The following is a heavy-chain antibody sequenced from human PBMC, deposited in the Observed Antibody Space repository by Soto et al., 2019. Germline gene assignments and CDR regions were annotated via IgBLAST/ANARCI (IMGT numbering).Heavy chain of an antibody. J-gene: IGHJ4*02. CDR3: VSARYSSYSSGYTRYLDY. V-gene: IGHV3-72*01. D-gene: IGHD3-22*01. Sequence: GGSLRLSCAASGFTLIDHYIDWVRQSPWKGLEWVARSRDKPHGYSTAYSASVKGRFTTSRDESKNSASLQLNSLTTEYTAVYYWVSARYSSYSSGYTRYLDYWGQGALVT. CDR1: GFTLIDHY. CDR2: SRDKPHGYST.